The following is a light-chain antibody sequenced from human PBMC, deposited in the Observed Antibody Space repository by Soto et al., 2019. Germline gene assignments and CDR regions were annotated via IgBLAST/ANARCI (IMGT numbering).Light chain of an antibody. CDR2: WAS. J-gene: IGKJ4*01. V-gene: IGKV4-1*01. CDR1: QSVLYKSNNKTY. Sequence: DLVLTQSPDSLAVTLGETATISCKSSQSVLYKSNNKTYLAWYQQKPRQPPRLLIYWASTRESGVPGRFSGSGSETDFTLTISSLQPEDVATYYCQEYNSGLTFGGGTKVDIK. CDR3: QEYNSGLT.